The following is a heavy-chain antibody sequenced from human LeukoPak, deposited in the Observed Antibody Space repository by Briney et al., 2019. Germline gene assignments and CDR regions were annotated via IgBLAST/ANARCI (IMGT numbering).Heavy chain of an antibody. D-gene: IGHD3-22*01. J-gene: IGHJ3*02. CDR2: FDPEDGET. CDR1: GYTLTELS. Sequence: ASVKVSCKVSGYTLTELSMHWVRQAPGKGLEWMGGFDPEDGETIYAQKFQGRVTMTEDTSTDTAYMEQSSLRSEDTAVYYCATVRHYSYYYDSSGYYSDAFDIWGQGTMVTVSS. CDR3: ATVRHYSYYYDSSGYYSDAFDI. V-gene: IGHV1-24*01.